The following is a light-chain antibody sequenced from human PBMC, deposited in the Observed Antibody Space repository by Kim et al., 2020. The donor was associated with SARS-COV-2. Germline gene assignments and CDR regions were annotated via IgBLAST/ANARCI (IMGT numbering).Light chain of an antibody. Sequence: EIVLTQSPGTLSLSPGERATLSCRASQSVSNSYLAWYQQKPAQAPSLLIFGASIRATGIPDRFSGSGSGTDFTLTISRLEPEDFAVYYCQQYGSSPPVTFGGGTKLEI. CDR3: QQYGSSPPVT. CDR1: QSVSNSY. J-gene: IGKJ4*01. CDR2: GAS. V-gene: IGKV3-20*01.